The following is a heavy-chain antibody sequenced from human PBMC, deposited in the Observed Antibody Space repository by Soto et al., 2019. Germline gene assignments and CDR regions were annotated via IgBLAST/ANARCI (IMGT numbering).Heavy chain of an antibody. D-gene: IGHD6-19*01. CDR3: ARGYSSGWYYYFDY. CDR1: GFTFSNY. J-gene: IGHJ4*02. CDR2: IYSGGST. Sequence: GGSLRLSCAASGFTFSNYMSWVRQAPGKGLGWVSVIYSGGSTYYADSVKGRFTISRDNSKNTLYLQMNSLRAEDTAVYYCARGYSSGWYYYFDYWRQGTLVTVSS. V-gene: IGHV3-66*01.